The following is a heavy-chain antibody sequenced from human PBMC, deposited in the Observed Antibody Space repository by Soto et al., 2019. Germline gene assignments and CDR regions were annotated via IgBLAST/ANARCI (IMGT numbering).Heavy chain of an antibody. Sequence: ASVKVSCKASGYTFTSYYMPWVRQAPGQGLEWMGIINPSGGSTSYAQKFQGRVTMTRDTSTSTVYMELSSLRSEDTAVYYCVRDPITIFGVVTPLGMDVWGQGTTVTVSS. J-gene: IGHJ6*02. D-gene: IGHD3-3*01. V-gene: IGHV1-46*01. CDR3: VRDPITIFGVVTPLGMDV. CDR1: GYTFTSYY. CDR2: INPSGGST.